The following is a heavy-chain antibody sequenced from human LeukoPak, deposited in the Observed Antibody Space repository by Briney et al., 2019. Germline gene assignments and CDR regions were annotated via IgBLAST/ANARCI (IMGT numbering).Heavy chain of an antibody. J-gene: IGHJ6*03. CDR3: ARGEDYYYMDV. CDR1: GFTFSIYS. V-gene: IGHV3-21*01. D-gene: IGHD1-26*01. Sequence: GGSLRLSCAASGFTFSIYSMNWVRQAPGKGLEWVSSISSSSSYIYYADSVKGRFTISRDNAKNSLYLQMNSLRAEDTDVYYCARGEDYYYMDVWGKGTTVTVSS. CDR2: ISSSSSYI.